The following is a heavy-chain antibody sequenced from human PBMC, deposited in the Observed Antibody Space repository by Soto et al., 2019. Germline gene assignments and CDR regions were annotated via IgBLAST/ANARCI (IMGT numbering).Heavy chain of an antibody. CDR2: INPSGGST. D-gene: IGHD3-3*01. Sequence: ASLKGSCNSPGYAFTSYYMHWVRQAPEQGLEWMGIINPSGGSTSYAQKFQGRVTMTRDTSTSTVYMELSSLRSEDTAVYYCARDRSHITIFGGTFDPWGQGTLVTVSS. J-gene: IGHJ5*02. CDR3: ARDRSHITIFGGTFDP. CDR1: GYAFTSYY. V-gene: IGHV1-46*01.